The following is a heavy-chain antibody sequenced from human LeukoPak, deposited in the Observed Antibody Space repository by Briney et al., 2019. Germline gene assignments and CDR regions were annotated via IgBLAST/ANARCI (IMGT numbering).Heavy chain of an antibody. Sequence: PGGSLRLSCAASGFTFSDYYMSWIRQAPGRGLEGVSYISSSRTYTNYADSVKGRFTISRDNAKNSLYLQMNSLRAEDTAVYYCARLTYDSSGYFDYWGQGTLVTVSS. CDR2: ISSSRTYT. CDR3: ARLTYDSSGYFDY. D-gene: IGHD3-22*01. V-gene: IGHV3-11*03. J-gene: IGHJ4*02. CDR1: GFTFSDYY.